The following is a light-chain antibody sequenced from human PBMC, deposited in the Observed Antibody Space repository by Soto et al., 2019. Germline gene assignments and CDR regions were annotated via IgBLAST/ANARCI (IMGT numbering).Light chain of an antibody. V-gene: IGKV3-15*01. Sequence: EVVMTQSPATLSLSPGERATLSCRASQSVSSDLAWYQQKPGQAPRLLIYGASTRATDIPARFSGGGSGTXXXXXXXXLXXXXXXXXYCQQYNDWPPITFGPGTRVDFK. CDR1: QSVSSD. J-gene: IGKJ3*01. CDR2: GAS. CDR3: QQYNDWPPIT.